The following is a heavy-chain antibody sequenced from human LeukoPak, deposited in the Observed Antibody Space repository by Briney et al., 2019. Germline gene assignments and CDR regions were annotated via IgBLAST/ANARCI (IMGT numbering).Heavy chain of an antibody. Sequence: PGRSLRLSCAASGFTFSSYGMHWVRQAPGKGLEWVAVISYDGSNKYYADSVKGRFTISRDNSKNTLYLQMNSLGAEDTAVYYCAILTYYYDSSGLDDNYWGQGTLVTVSS. CDR1: GFTFSSYG. CDR2: ISYDGSNK. V-gene: IGHV3-30*03. CDR3: AILTYYYDSSGLDDNY. D-gene: IGHD3-22*01. J-gene: IGHJ4*02.